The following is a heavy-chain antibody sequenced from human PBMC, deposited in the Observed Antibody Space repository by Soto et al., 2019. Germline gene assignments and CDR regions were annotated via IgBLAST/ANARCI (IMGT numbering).Heavy chain of an antibody. CDR2: ISGSGSNT. D-gene: IGHD3-22*01. V-gene: IGHV3-23*01. CDR3: AKGPYYDSSGYYHHYFDY. Sequence: GGSLRLSCAASGFAFSSYAMTWVRQAPGKGLEWVSGISGSGSNTYYADSVKGRFTILRDNSKNTLYLQVNSLRVEDTAVYYCAKGPYYDSSGYYHHYFDYWGQGTLVTVSS. CDR1: GFAFSSYA. J-gene: IGHJ4*02.